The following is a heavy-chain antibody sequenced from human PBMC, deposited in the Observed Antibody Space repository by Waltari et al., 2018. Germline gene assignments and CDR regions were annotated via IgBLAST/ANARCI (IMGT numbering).Heavy chain of an antibody. CDR3: ARDEDWQGPSFGL. J-gene: IGHJ4*02. D-gene: IGHD3-16*01. V-gene: IGHV3-7*01. CDR1: GFSLSNYW. CDR2: INPDEHWK. Sequence: VQLVESGGDLVQPGGSLRLSCAAYGFSLSNYWMTCVRQAPGKGLEWVANINPDEHWKNYEDSVTGRFTVSRDNAKNLLYLQMNSLRVEDTAVYYCARDEDWQGPSFGLWGQGTLVTVSS.